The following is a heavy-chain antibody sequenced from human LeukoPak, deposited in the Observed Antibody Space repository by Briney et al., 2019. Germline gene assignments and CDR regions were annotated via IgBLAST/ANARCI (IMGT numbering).Heavy chain of an antibody. V-gene: IGHV1-2*04. J-gene: IGHJ6*04. Sequence: ASVKVSCKACGYTFTGYYMQWVRQAPGQGLEWMGWINPNSGGTNYAQKFQGWVTMTRDTSISTAYMELSRLRSDDTAVYYCARAQKTSSWFTYYYGMDVWGKGTTVTVSS. CDR1: GYTFTGYY. CDR2: INPNSGGT. D-gene: IGHD6-13*01. CDR3: ARAQKTSSWFTYYYGMDV.